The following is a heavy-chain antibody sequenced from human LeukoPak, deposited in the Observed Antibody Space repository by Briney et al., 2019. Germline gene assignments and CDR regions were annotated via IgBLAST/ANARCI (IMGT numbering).Heavy chain of an antibody. CDR3: ARQAYCGSDCYSEGYYFDY. D-gene: IGHD2-21*02. CDR2: ISWNSGSI. V-gene: IGHV3-9*01. CDR1: GFTFDDYA. Sequence: PGRSLRLSCAASGFTFDDYAMHWVRQAPGKGLEWVSGISWNSGSIGYADSVKGRFTISRDNAKNSLYLQMNSLRAEDTALYYCARQAYCGSDCYSEGYYFDYWGQGTLVTVSS. J-gene: IGHJ4*02.